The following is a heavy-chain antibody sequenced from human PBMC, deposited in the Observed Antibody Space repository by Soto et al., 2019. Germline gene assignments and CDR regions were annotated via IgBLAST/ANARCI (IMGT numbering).Heavy chain of an antibody. V-gene: IGHV3-30*04. J-gene: IGHJ4*02. CDR3: ARSVAVAALDS. D-gene: IGHD6-19*01. CDR1: GFTFSSYS. CDR2: ISYDGNKK. Sequence: GGSLRLSCAASGFTFSSYSFHWVRQAPGKGLEWVAVISYDGNKKYYEDSVKGRFSISRDTSKNTLYLQMSSLRAEDTAVYYCARSVAVAALDSWGQRTLVTVSS.